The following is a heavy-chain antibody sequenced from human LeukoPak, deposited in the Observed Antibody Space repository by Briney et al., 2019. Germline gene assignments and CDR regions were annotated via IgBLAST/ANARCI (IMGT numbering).Heavy chain of an antibody. V-gene: IGHV4-30-4*01. CDR2: IYYCGST. CDR3: ARVGFIVGAKGLNWFDP. D-gene: IGHD1-26*01. CDR1: GGSISSGDYY. J-gene: IGHJ5*02. Sequence: SETLSLTCTVSGGSISSGDYYWSWIRQPPGKGLEWIGYIYYCGSTYYNPSLKSRVTISVDTSKNQFSLKLSSVTAADTAVYYCARVGFIVGAKGLNWFDPWGQGTLVTVSS.